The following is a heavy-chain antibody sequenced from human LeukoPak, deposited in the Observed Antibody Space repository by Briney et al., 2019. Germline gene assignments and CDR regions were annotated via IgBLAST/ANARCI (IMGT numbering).Heavy chain of an antibody. J-gene: IGHJ4*02. Sequence: KPSETLSLTCAVSGGSMRNYYWSWIRQPPGKGLGWIGYTYDSGSSSYNPSLRSRVSISIDTSKNQFSLNLSSVTAADTAVYYCARGWASSWYYFDFWGQGTLVTVSS. CDR3: ARGWASSWYYFDF. CDR1: GGSMRNYY. CDR2: TYDSGSS. V-gene: IGHV4-59*01. D-gene: IGHD2-2*01.